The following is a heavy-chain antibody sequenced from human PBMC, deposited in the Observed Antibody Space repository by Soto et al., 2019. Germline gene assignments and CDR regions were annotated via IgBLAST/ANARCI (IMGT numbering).Heavy chain of an antibody. CDR1: GFTFSSYA. CDR2: IGGSGGCT. D-gene: IGHD3-3*01. Sequence: GGSLRLSCAASGFTFSSYAMSWVRQAPGKGLEWVSAIGGSGGCTYYADSVKGRFTISRDNSKNALYLQMNSLRAEDTAVYYCAKESYDFWSGYPYFDYWGQGTLVTVSS. V-gene: IGHV3-23*01. J-gene: IGHJ4*02. CDR3: AKESYDFWSGYPYFDY.